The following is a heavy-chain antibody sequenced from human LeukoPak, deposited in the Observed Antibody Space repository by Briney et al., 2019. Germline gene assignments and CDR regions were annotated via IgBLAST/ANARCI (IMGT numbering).Heavy chain of an antibody. D-gene: IGHD6-13*01. CDR1: GGSMSSYY. V-gene: IGHV4-59*01. Sequence: SETLSLTCTVSGGSMSSYYWSWIRQPPRKGLEWIAYIYYSGSTNYNPSLKSRVTISVDTSKNQFSLKLSSVTAAGTAVYYCARVGDIAAAGRYYFDYWGQGTLVTVSS. CDR2: IYYSGST. J-gene: IGHJ4*02. CDR3: ARVGDIAAAGRYYFDY.